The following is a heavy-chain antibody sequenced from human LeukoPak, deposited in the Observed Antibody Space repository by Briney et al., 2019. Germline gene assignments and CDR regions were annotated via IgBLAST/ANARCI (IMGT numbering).Heavy chain of an antibody. D-gene: IGHD2-15*01. Sequence: GGSLRLSCAASGFTFSSYGMHWVRQAPGKGLEWVAVISYDGSNKYYADSVKGRFTISRDNSKNTLYLQMNSLRAEDTAVYYCAKLSLGYCSGGSCHDYFDYWGQGTLVTVSS. J-gene: IGHJ4*02. CDR1: GFTFSSYG. CDR3: AKLSLGYCSGGSCHDYFDY. V-gene: IGHV3-30*18. CDR2: ISYDGSNK.